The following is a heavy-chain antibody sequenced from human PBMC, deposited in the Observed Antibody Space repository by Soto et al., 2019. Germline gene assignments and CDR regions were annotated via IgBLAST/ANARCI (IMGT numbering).Heavy chain of an antibody. Sequence: GGSLRLSCAASGFTFSSYGMHWVRQAPGKGLEWVAVIWYDGSNKYYADSVKGRFTISRDNSKNTLYLQMNSLRAEDTAVYYCAREIRAGPAAXRESYYYYGMDVWGQGTTVTVSS. CDR2: IWYDGSNK. CDR3: AREIRAGPAAXRESYYYYGMDV. V-gene: IGHV3-33*01. J-gene: IGHJ6*02. CDR1: GFTFSSYG. D-gene: IGHD2-2*02.